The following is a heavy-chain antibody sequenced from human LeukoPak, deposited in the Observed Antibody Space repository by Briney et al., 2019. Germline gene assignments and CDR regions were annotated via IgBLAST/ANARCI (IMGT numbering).Heavy chain of an antibody. V-gene: IGHV3-48*03. Sequence: PGGSLRLSCAASGFTFSSYEMNWVRQAPGKGLEWVSYISSSGSTIYYADSVKGRFTISRDNAKNSLYLQMNSLRAEDTAVYYCARSPDYYYDSSGSIVAGLDAFDIWGQGTMVTVSS. CDR1: GFTFSSYE. D-gene: IGHD3-22*01. J-gene: IGHJ3*02. CDR2: ISSSGSTI. CDR3: ARSPDYYYDSSGSIVAGLDAFDI.